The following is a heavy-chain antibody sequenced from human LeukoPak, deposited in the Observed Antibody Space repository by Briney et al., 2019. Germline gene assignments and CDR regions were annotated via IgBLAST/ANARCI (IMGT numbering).Heavy chain of an antibody. CDR3: ARAAWRGSNSRDAFDI. Sequence: PSETLSLTCTVSGGSISTGGDYWSLIHQHPGKGLEWIGYIYYTGTTYYNPSLQSRITISIDTSKNQFSLNLNSVTAADAAVYYCARAAWRGSNSRDAFDIWGQGTVVTVSS. D-gene: IGHD4/OR15-4a*01. CDR1: GGSISTGGDY. V-gene: IGHV4-31*03. CDR2: IYYTGTT. J-gene: IGHJ3*02.